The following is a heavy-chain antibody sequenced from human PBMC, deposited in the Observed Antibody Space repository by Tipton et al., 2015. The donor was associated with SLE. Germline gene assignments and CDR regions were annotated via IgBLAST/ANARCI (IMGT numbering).Heavy chain of an antibody. V-gene: IGHV4-39*07. Sequence: TLSLTCTVSGDSISSSNYYWGWIRQPPGEGLEWIGSFSYSGNTYYNPSLKTRVTISVDTSKNQFSLKLNSVTAADTAVYYCARYGIRSGKDIWGQGTMVTVSS. CDR1: GDSISSSNYY. D-gene: IGHD3-3*01. CDR3: ARYGIRSGKDI. J-gene: IGHJ3*02. CDR2: FSYSGNT.